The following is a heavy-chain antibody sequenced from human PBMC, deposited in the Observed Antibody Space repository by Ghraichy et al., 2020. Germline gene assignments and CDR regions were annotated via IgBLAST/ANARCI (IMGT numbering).Heavy chain of an antibody. CDR3: AKDGYCRSTGCLVTRDYFDY. J-gene: IGHJ4*02. Sequence: GGSLRLSCAASGFTFSSYAMTWVRQAPGKGPEWVSLISGGGDNTFYADSVKGRFTISRDNSKNTLYLQMSSLRAEDTALYYCAKDGYCRSTGCLVTRDYFDYWGQGTPVTVSS. D-gene: IGHD2-2*03. V-gene: IGHV3-23*01. CDR2: ISGGGDNT. CDR1: GFTFSSYA.